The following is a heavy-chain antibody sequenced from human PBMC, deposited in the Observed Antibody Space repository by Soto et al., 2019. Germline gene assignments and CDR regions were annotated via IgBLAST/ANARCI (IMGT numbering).Heavy chain of an antibody. J-gene: IGHJ4*02. CDR3: ARSWIPGEKGGNPRGIDY. Sequence: QVQLVQSGAEVEKPGSSVKVSCKASGGTFSSYAISWVRQAPGQGLEWMGGIIPIFGTANYAQKFQGRVTITADESTSTAYMELSSLRSEDTAVYYCARSWIPGEKGGNPRGIDYWGQGTLVTVSS. V-gene: IGHV1-69*01. CDR2: IIPIFGTA. CDR1: GGTFSSYA. D-gene: IGHD2-15*01.